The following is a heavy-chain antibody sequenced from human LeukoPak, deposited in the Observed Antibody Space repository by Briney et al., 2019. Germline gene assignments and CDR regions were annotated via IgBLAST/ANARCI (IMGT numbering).Heavy chain of an antibody. CDR2: IFSNDEK. Sequence: SGPTLVNPTETLTLTCTVSGFSLSDARMGVSWIRQPPGKALEWLAHIFSNDEKSYSTSLKTRLTISKDTSKNQVVLTVTHMDPVDTATYYCERINNWNYDSWGQGTLVIVSS. CDR3: ERINNWNYDS. CDR1: GFSLSDARMG. V-gene: IGHV2-26*01. D-gene: IGHD1-20*01. J-gene: IGHJ4*02.